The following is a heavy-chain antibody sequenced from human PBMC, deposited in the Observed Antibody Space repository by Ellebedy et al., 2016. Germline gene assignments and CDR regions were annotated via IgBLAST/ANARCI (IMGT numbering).Heavy chain of an antibody. J-gene: IGHJ6*03. Sequence: GGSLRLXXTASGFKFGNYAMTWVRQAPGWGLEWVSTISGSGPGTYYADSVKGRFTIPRDNSKNTVYLQMSSLRAEETAVYYCAKGRNSGSFYSVTHYYYYMDVWGKGTTVTVSS. CDR1: GFKFGNYA. CDR3: AKGRNSGSFYSVTHYYYYMDV. V-gene: IGHV3-23*01. D-gene: IGHD1-26*01. CDR2: ISGSGPGT.